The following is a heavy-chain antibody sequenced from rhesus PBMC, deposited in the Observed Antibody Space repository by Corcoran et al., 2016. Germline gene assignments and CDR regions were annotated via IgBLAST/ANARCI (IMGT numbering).Heavy chain of an antibody. CDR1: GYSISSGYG. CDR2: IGGSSGSA. D-gene: IGHD4-35*01. J-gene: IGHJ4*01. V-gene: IGHV4-127*01. CDR3: ARDPPSYGNYGGYFDY. Sequence: QVQLQESGPGLVKPSETLSLTCAVSGYSISSGYGWTWIRQPPGKGLEWMGYIGGSSGSANYNHTRRGEVTVPKAPSKNQCSLELNAVTAADTAVYYCARDPPSYGNYGGYFDYWGQGILVTVSS.